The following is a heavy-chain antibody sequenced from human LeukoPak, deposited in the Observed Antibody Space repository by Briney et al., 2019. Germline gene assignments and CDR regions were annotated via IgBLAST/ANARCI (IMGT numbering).Heavy chain of an antibody. V-gene: IGHV3-30*04. Sequence: GGSLRLSCAASGFTFSSYAMHWVRQAPGKGLEWVAVISYDGSNKYYADSVKGRFTISRDNSKNTLYLQMNSLRAEDTAVYYCARESSIVGATFISDDAFDIWGQGTMVTVSS. J-gene: IGHJ3*02. CDR1: GFTFSSYA. CDR3: ARESSIVGATFISDDAFDI. D-gene: IGHD1-26*01. CDR2: ISYDGSNK.